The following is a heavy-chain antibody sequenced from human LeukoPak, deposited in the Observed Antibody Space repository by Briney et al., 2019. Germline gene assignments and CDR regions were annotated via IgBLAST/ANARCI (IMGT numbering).Heavy chain of an antibody. CDR3: ARQESGWAATHWFDP. D-gene: IGHD6-19*01. CDR1: GASISSSSYY. Sequence: SETLSLTCTVSGASISSSSYYWGWLRQPPGKGLQWIGSIYYSGSTYYNPSLKSRVTISVDTSKTQFSLKLSSVTAADTAVYYCARQESGWAATHWFDPWGQGTLVTVSS. CDR2: IYYSGST. J-gene: IGHJ5*02. V-gene: IGHV4-39*01.